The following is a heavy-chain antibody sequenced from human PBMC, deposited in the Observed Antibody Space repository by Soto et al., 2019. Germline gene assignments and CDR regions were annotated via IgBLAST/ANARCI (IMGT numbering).Heavy chain of an antibody. CDR2: INAGNGNT. Sequence: ASVKVSCKASGYTFTSYAMHWVRQAPGQRLEWMGWINAGNGNTKYSQKIQGRVTITRDTSASIAYKEMRSLRSEDTAVYYCERALGYCSSTICYGRYCSGGSCYEPLEAFDYWGQGTLVTVSS. J-gene: IGHJ4*02. D-gene: IGHD2-15*01. V-gene: IGHV1-3*01. CDR3: ERALGYCSSTICYGRYCSGGSCYEPLEAFDY. CDR1: GYTFTSYA.